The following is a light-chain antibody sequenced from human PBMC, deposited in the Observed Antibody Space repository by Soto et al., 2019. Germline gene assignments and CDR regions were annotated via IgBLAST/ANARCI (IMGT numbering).Light chain of an antibody. CDR2: GNS. J-gene: IGLJ3*02. Sequence: QSVLTQPPSVSGAPGQRVTISCTGSSSNIGAGYDVHWYQQLPGTAPKLLIYGNSNRPSGVPDRFSGSKSGTSASLAITGLQAEDXADYYCQSYASSLSGWVFGGGTKLTVL. V-gene: IGLV1-40*01. CDR1: SSNIGAGYD. CDR3: QSYASSLSGWV.